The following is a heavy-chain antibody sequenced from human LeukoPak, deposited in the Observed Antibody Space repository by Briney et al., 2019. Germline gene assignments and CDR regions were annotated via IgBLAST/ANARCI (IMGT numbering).Heavy chain of an antibody. D-gene: IGHD3-9*01. V-gene: IGHV1-2*02. CDR3: AREVRFFDWLPSGYGY. CDR1: GYTFTGYY. Sequence: ASVKVSCKASGYTFTGYYMHWVRQAPGQGLEWMGWINPNSGGTNYAQKFQGRVTMTRDTSISTAYMELSRLRSDDTAVYYCAREVRFFDWLPSGYGYWGQGTLVTVYS. CDR2: INPNSGGT. J-gene: IGHJ4*02.